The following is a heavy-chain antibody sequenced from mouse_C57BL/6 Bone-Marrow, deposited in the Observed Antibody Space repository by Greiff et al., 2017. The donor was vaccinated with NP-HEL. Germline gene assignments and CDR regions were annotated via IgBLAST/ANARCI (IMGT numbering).Heavy chain of an antibody. V-gene: IGHV5-4*03. CDR3: ARGALAY. CDR1: GFTFSSYA. Sequence: EVKLMESGGGLVKPGGSLKLSCAASGFTFSSYALSWVRQTPEKRLEGVATISGGGSYTYYTDTVKGRFTISRDNAKHNLYLQMSHLKSEDTAMYYCARGALAYWGQGTLVTVSA. CDR2: ISGGGSYT. J-gene: IGHJ3*01.